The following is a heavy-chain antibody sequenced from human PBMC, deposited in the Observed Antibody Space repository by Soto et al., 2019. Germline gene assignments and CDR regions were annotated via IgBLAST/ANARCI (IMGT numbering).Heavy chain of an antibody. CDR2: IYSSENT. D-gene: IGHD3-16*02. CDR1: GAAVSTHTYT. V-gene: IGHV4-39*01. Sequence: SETLSLTCTLSGAAVSTHTYTWGWTRQSPGKGLEWIGTIYSSENTYYNPSLVSRVTISVDTSMNEFSLRLSSVTAADTAVYYCARSVRLGDLSFRYWSQGTLVTVS. J-gene: IGHJ4*02. CDR3: ARSVRLGDLSFRY.